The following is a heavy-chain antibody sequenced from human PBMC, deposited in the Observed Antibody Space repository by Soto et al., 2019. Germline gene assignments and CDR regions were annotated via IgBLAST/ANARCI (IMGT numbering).Heavy chain of an antibody. Sequence: QVQLVQSGAEVKKPGSSVKVSCNASGGTFSSYTISWVRQAPGQGLEWMGRIIPILGIANYAQKFQGRVTINADKSTSTAYMELSSLRSEDTAVYYCARDGGYGEHPWGQGTLVTVSS. CDR2: IIPILGIA. V-gene: IGHV1-69*08. CDR1: GGTFSSYT. D-gene: IGHD4-17*01. J-gene: IGHJ5*02. CDR3: ARDGGYGEHP.